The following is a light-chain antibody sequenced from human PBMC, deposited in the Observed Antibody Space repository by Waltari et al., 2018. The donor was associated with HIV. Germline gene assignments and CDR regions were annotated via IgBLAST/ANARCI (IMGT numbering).Light chain of an antibody. V-gene: IGLV2-8*01. CDR1: SSAVGGYNY. Sequence: QSALTQPPSASGSPGQSVTISCTGNSSAVGGYNYVSWYQQHPGKAPKLMIYEVTNRPSGVPDRFSGSKSGNTASLTVSGLQAEDEADYYCSSYAGSNNLLFGGGTKLTVL. CDR3: SSYAGSNNLL. J-gene: IGLJ2*01. CDR2: EVT.